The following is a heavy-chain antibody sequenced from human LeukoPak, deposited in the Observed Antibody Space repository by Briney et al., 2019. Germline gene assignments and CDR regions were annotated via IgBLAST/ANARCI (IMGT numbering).Heavy chain of an antibody. D-gene: IGHD6-19*01. Sequence: SETLSLTCAVYGGSFSGYYWSWIRQPPGKGLEWIGEINHSGSTNYNPSLKSRATISVDTSKNQFSLKLSSVTAADTAVYYCAREAVAAWTDYWGQGTLVTVSS. CDR1: GGSFSGYY. J-gene: IGHJ4*02. V-gene: IGHV4-34*01. CDR3: AREAVAAWTDY. CDR2: INHSGST.